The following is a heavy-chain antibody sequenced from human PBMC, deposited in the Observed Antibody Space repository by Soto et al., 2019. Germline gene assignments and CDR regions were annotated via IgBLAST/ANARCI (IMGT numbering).Heavy chain of an antibody. V-gene: IGHV6-1*01. J-gene: IGHJ3*02. D-gene: IGHD5-12*01. CDR3: AXVVPSKWPEPLLDAFDI. CDR1: GDSVSSNSTA. Sequence: SQTLSLTCAISGDSVSSNSTAWNWIRQSPSRGLEWLGRAYYRFRWYNDYALSVKSRITINPDTSKNQFSLQLNSVTPEDTAVYYCAXVVPSKWPEPLLDAFDIWGQGTMVTVSS. CDR2: AYYRFRWYN.